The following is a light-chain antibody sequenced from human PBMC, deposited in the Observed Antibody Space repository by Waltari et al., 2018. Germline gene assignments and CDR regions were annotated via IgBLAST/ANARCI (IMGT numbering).Light chain of an antibody. Sequence: DIQMIQSPSFLSESVGDRVTITCRASQDISNFLNWYQRKPGKAPEVLIYGASKLETGVSSRFSGNGSGTDFIFIISSLQPEDIATYYCQQYDTVPYTFGQGSKVDIK. CDR1: QDISNF. J-gene: IGKJ2*01. CDR3: QQYDTVPYT. V-gene: IGKV1-33*01. CDR2: GAS.